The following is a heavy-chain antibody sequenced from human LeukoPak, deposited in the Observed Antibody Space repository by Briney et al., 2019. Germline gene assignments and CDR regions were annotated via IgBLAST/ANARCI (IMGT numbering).Heavy chain of an antibody. V-gene: IGHV4-59*01. J-gene: IGHJ6*03. CDR2: IYYSGST. CDR1: GGSISIYY. CDR3: ARETSQKGAHYMDV. D-gene: IGHD3-16*01. Sequence: SETLSLTCTVSGGSISIYYWSWIRQPPGKGLEWIGYIYYSGSTNYNPSLKSRVTISVDTSKNQFSLKLSSVTAADTAVYYCARETSQKGAHYMDVWGKGTTVTTSS.